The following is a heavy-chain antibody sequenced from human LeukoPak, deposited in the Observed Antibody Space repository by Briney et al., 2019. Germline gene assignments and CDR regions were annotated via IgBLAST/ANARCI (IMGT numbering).Heavy chain of an antibody. CDR2: INHSGST. V-gene: IGHV4-34*01. CDR1: GGSFSGYY. Sequence: PSETLSLTCAVYGGSFSGYYWSWIRQPPGKGLEWIGEINHSGSTNYNPSLKSRVTISVDTSKNQFSLKLSSVTAADTAVYYCARELTGDTLPWFDPWGQGTLVTVSS. J-gene: IGHJ5*02. CDR3: ARELTGDTLPWFDP. D-gene: IGHD7-27*01.